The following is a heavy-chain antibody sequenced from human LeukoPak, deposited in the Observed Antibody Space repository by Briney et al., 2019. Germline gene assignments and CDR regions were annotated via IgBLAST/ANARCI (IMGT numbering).Heavy chain of an antibody. CDR1: GFTFSSYG. V-gene: IGHV3-23*01. CDR2: ISGSGIST. Sequence: PGGSLRLSCAASGFTFSSYGMGWVRQAPGKGLEWVSGISGSGISTYYADSVKGRFTISRDNSKNTLYLQMNSLRVEDTAVYYCAKSWNYYDSSGDDALDIWGQGTMVTVSS. CDR3: AKSWNYYDSSGDDALDI. D-gene: IGHD3-22*01. J-gene: IGHJ3*02.